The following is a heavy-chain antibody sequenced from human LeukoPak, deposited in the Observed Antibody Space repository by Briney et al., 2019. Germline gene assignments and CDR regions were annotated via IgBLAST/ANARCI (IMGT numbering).Heavy chain of an antibody. CDR2: IRYDGSNK. CDR3: ANTRYYYDSSGFSLDY. J-gene: IGHJ4*02. D-gene: IGHD3-22*01. V-gene: IGHV3-30*02. CDR1: GFTFSSYD. Sequence: GGSLRLSCAASGFTFSSYDMHWVRQAPGKGLEWVAFIRYDGSNKYYADSVKGRFTISRDNSKNTLYLQMNSLRAEDTAAYYCANTRYYYDSSGFSLDYWGQGTLVTVSS.